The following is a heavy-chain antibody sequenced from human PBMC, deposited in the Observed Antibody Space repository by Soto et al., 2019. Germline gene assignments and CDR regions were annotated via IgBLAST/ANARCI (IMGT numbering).Heavy chain of an antibody. CDR2: IYPGDSDT. CDR3: ARLGWFGEFMAAYYFDY. V-gene: IGHV5-51*01. Sequence: SGESLKISCKGSGYSFTSYWIGWVRQMPGKGLEWMGIIYPGDSDTRYSPSFQGQVTISADKSISTAYLQWSSLKASDTAMYCCARLGWFGEFMAAYYFDYWGQGTLVTVSS. J-gene: IGHJ4*02. CDR1: GYSFTSYW. D-gene: IGHD3-10*01.